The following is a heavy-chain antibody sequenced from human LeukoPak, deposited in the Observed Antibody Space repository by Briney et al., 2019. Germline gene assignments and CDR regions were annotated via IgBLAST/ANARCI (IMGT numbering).Heavy chain of an antibody. D-gene: IGHD2-2*01. Sequence: GASVKVSCKASGYTFTGYYMHWVRQAPGQGLEWMGWINPNSGGTNYAQKFQGRVTMTRDTSISTAYMELSRLRSDDTAVYYCARGLSSSVVVPAAIRVSGWGQGTLVTVSS. CDR3: ARGLSSSVVVPAAIRVSG. CDR1: GYTFTGYY. CDR2: INPNSGGT. V-gene: IGHV1-2*02. J-gene: IGHJ4*02.